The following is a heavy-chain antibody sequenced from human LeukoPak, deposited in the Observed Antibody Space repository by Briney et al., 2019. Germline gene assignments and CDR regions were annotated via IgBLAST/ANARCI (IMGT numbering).Heavy chain of an antibody. CDR1: GGTFSSYA. CDR3: TGGYCSGGSCYRFDY. D-gene: IGHD2-15*01. J-gene: IGHJ4*02. Sequence: SVTVSCKASGGTFSSYAISWVRQAPGQGLEWMGGIIPIFGTANYAQKFQGRVTITADESTSTAYMELSSLRSEDTAVYYCTGGYCSGGSCYRFDYWGQGTLVTVSS. CDR2: IIPIFGTA. V-gene: IGHV1-69*13.